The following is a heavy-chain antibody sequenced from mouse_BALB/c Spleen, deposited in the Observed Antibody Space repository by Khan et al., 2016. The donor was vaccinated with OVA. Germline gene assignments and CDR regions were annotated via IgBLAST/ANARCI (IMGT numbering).Heavy chain of an antibody. J-gene: IGHJ4*01. D-gene: IGHD2-14*01. V-gene: IGHV2-6-4*01. Sequence: QMQLEESGPGLVAPSQSLSITCTVSGFSLSRYNIHWGRQPPGKGLEWLGMLLGGGGTDYNSTLKSRLSIRKDNSQSQVLLKMNSLQTDDTAMYYCARAYYRYDGYYAMDYWGQGTSVTVSS. CDR3: ARAYYRYDGYYAMDY. CDR1: GFSLSRYN. CDR2: LLGGGGT.